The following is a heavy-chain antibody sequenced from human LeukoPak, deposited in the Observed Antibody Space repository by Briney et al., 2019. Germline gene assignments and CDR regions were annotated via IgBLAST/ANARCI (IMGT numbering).Heavy chain of an antibody. CDR3: AKDPMSYTVANLYDY. D-gene: IGHD4-23*01. V-gene: IGHV3-30*02. CDR2: IRYDGSNK. Sequence: GGSLRLSCAASGFTFSTYWMSWVRQAPGKGLEWVAFIRYDGSNKYYADSVKGRFTISRDNSKNTLYLQMNSLRAEDTAVYYCAKDPMSYTVANLYDYWGQGTLVTVSS. J-gene: IGHJ4*02. CDR1: GFTFSTYW.